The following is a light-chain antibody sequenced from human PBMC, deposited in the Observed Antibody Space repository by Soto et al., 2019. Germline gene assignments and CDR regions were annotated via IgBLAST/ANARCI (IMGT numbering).Light chain of an antibody. CDR3: TSWTTSTTLI. J-gene: IGLJ2*01. V-gene: IGLV2-14*03. CDR1: SSDIGAYNF. CDR2: DVN. Sequence: QSALTQPASVSGSPGQSITISCTGTSSDIGAYNFVSWYQQHPGKAPKLMLYDVNIRPSGVSNRFSASKSGNTASLTISGRQAENEDDYSSTSWTTSTTLIFGGGTKRTVL.